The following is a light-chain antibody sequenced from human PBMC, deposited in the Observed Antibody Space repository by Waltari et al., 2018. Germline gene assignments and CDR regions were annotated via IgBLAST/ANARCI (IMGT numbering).Light chain of an antibody. V-gene: IGKV4-1*01. CDR2: WAS. CDR3: QQYLNAFPT. Sequence: DIVMTQSPASLAVLLGEGANTHCRARRSVLYSGNNYNYLAWYQQKPGQPPKLLIYWASTRESGVPDRFSGSGSGTDFTLTINNLQAEDVAVYYYQQYLNAFPTFGGGTKMEIK. CDR1: RSVLYSGNNYNY. J-gene: IGKJ4*01.